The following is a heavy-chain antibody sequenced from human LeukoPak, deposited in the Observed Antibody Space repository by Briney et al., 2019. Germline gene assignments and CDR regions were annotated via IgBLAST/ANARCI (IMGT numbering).Heavy chain of an antibody. CDR2: INPNSGVT. V-gene: IGHV1-2*02. CDR3: ARGYWRGDY. CDR1: GYSSTDYY. J-gene: IGHJ4*02. D-gene: IGHD2-8*02. Sequence: ASVKVSCKASGYSSTDYYVHWVRQAPGQGLEWMGWINPNSGVTTYGQKFQGRVTMTRDTSISTAYMELSRLRSDDTAVYYCARGYWRGDYWGQGTLVTVSS.